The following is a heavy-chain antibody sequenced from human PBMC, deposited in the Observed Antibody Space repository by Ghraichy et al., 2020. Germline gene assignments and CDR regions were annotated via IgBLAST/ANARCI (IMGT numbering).Heavy chain of an antibody. D-gene: IGHD3-3*01. CDR2: INPNSGGT. CDR3: ARGDWSGDNWFDP. CDR1: GYTFTGYY. Sequence: ASVKVSCKASGYTFTGYYMHWVRQAPGQGLEWMGWINPNSGGTNYAQKFQGRVTMTRDTSISTAYMELSRLRSDDTAVYYCARGDWSGDNWFDPWGQGTLVTVSS. V-gene: IGHV1-2*02. J-gene: IGHJ5*02.